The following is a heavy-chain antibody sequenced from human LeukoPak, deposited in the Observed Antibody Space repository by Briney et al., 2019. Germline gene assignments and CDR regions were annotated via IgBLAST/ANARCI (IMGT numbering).Heavy chain of an antibody. J-gene: IGHJ4*02. CDR1: GFTFSSYA. CDR2: ISGSGGST. Sequence: GGSLRLSCAASGFTFSSYAMSWVRQAPGRGLEGVSAISGSGGSTYYADSVKGRFTISRGNSKNTLHLQLNSLRAGDTAVYYCATDNVGIAVADLCHYFFYWGQGTLVTVSS. V-gene: IGHV3-23*01. CDR3: ATDNVGIAVADLCHYFFY. D-gene: IGHD6-13*01.